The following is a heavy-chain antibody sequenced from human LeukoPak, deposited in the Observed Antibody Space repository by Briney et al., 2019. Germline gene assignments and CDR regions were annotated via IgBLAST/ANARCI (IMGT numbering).Heavy chain of an antibody. D-gene: IGHD3-16*01. CDR3: ARHYGP. CDR1: GGSIRRSHW. J-gene: IGHJ4*02. Sequence: PSETLSLTCAVSGGSIRRSHWWSWVRQPPGKGLEWLAEIYNSGSTNYNPSLKSRVTISVDTSKNQFSLKLNSVTATDTAVYYCARHYGPWGQGTLVTVSS. CDR2: IYNSGST. V-gene: IGHV4-4*02.